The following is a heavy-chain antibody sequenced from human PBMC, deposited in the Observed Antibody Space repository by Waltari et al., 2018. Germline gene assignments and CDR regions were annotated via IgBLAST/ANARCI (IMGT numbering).Heavy chain of an antibody. CDR1: GYTFTSYA. J-gene: IGHJ5*02. CDR3: ARAMTTVTKGWFDP. Sequence: QVQLVQSGAEVKKPGPSVKVSCKASGYTFTSYAMHWVRQAPGQRLEWMGWINAGNGNTKYSQKFQGRVTITRDTSASTAYMELSSLRSEDTAVYYCARAMTTVTKGWFDPWGQGTLVTVSS. D-gene: IGHD4-17*01. V-gene: IGHV1-3*01. CDR2: INAGNGNT.